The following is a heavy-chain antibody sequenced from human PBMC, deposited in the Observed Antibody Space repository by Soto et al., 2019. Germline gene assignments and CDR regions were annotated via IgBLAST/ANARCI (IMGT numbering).Heavy chain of an antibody. CDR2: ISYTGST. CDR3: ARVLSGSSLFDC. V-gene: IGHV4-59*01. CDR1: GGSISSDY. Sequence: PSETLSLTCTVSGGSISSDYWSWIRQAPGKGLEWIGYISYTGSTNYNPSLNSRVTISVDTSKNQFSLKLSSVTAADTAVYYCARVLSGSSLFDCWGQGTLVTVSS. D-gene: IGHD1-26*01. J-gene: IGHJ4*02.